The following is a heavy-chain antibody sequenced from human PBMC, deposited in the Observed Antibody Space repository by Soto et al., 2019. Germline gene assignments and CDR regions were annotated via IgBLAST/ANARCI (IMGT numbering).Heavy chain of an antibody. D-gene: IGHD3-22*01. CDR2: IYYSGST. V-gene: IGHV4-61*01. J-gene: IGHJ5*02. CDR1: GGSVSSPSYY. Sequence: SETLSLTCTVSGGSVSSPSYYWSWVRQPPGKGLEWVGYIYYSGSTYYNPSLKSRVTISLDTSKNQFSLKLTSVTAADTAVYNCARVGSGYVNWFDPWGQGTRVTVSS. CDR3: ARVGSGYVNWFDP.